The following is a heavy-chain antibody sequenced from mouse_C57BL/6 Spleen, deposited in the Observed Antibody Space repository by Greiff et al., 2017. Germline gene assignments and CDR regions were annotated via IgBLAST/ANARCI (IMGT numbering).Heavy chain of an antibody. CDR1: GYSITSGYY. CDR2: ISYDGSN. V-gene: IGHV3-6*01. D-gene: IGHD4-1*01. J-gene: IGHJ2*01. Sequence: EVKLMESGPGLVKPSQSLSLTCSVTGYSITSGYYWNWIRQFPGNKLEWMGYISYDGSNNYNPSLKNRSSITRDKSKNQFFLKLKSVTTEDTATYYCARDGTVSHFDYWGQGTTRTVSS. CDR3: ARDGTVSHFDY.